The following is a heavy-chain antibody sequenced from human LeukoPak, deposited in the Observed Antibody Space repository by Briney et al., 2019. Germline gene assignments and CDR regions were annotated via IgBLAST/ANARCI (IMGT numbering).Heavy chain of an antibody. D-gene: IGHD3-10*01. CDR2: FYPEDGET. Sequence: ASVKVSCKVSGYTLTELSMHWVRQAPGKGLEWMGGFYPEDGETIYAQKFQGRVTMTEDTSTDTAYMELSSLRSEDTAVYYCARAGVTMVRGVTAAFDIWGQGTMVTVSS. V-gene: IGHV1-24*01. CDR1: GYTLTELS. J-gene: IGHJ3*02. CDR3: ARAGVTMVRGVTAAFDI.